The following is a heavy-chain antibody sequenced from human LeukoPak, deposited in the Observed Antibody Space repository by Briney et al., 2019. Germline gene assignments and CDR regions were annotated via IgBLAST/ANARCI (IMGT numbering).Heavy chain of an antibody. Sequence: PGGSLRLSCAASGFTFNNYGMHWVRQVPGKGLEWVALIWYDGTNRYYANSVKGRFTISRDNSKNTLYLQMNSLRAEDTAVYYCARDLPWFDPWGQGTLVTVSS. V-gene: IGHV3-30*02. CDR2: IWYDGTNR. CDR3: ARDLPWFDP. CDR1: GFTFNNYG. J-gene: IGHJ5*02.